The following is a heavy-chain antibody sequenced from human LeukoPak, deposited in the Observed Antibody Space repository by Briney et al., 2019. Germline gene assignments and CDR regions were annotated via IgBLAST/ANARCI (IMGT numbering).Heavy chain of an antibody. D-gene: IGHD3-22*01. CDR3: AKGVAPEARWLDY. Sequence: GGSLRLSCAASGFTFSSYWMHWVRQAPGKGLVWVSRINTDGSTTSYADSVRGRFTISRDNAKNTLYLQMNSLRAEDTAVYYCAKGVAPEARWLDYWGQGTLVTVSS. V-gene: IGHV3-74*01. CDR1: GFTFSSYW. CDR2: INTDGSTT. J-gene: IGHJ4*02.